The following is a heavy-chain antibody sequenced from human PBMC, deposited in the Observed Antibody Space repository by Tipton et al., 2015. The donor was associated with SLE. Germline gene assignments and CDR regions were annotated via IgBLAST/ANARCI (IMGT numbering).Heavy chain of an antibody. D-gene: IGHD1-26*01. Sequence: TLSLTCAVYGKSFTGYYWNWIRQPPGKGLEWIGEINHSGSTNYHPSLKSRLTISVDTSKNQISLKLSSVTAADTAVYYCARHFSGSYSFDYWGQGKLVTVSS. CDR1: GKSFTGYY. V-gene: IGHV4-34*01. J-gene: IGHJ4*02. CDR3: ARHFSGSYSFDY. CDR2: INHSGST.